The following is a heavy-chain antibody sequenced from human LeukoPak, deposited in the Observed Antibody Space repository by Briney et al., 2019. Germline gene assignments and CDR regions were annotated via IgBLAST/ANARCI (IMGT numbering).Heavy chain of an antibody. CDR3: ARQAVADLYYFDY. J-gene: IGHJ4*02. CDR2: IYYSGST. CDR1: GGSISSYY. V-gene: IGHV4-59*01. D-gene: IGHD6-19*01. Sequence: PSETLSLACTVSGGSISSYYWSWIRQPPGKGLEWIGYIYYSGSTNYNPSLKSRVTISVDTSKNQFPLKLSSVTAADTAVYYCARQAVADLYYFDYWGQGTLVTVSS.